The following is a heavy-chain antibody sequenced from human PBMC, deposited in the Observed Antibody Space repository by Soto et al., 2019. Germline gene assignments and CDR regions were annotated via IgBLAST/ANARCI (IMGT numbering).Heavy chain of an antibody. CDR3: AKDAAGYCSGGSCYQYYFDY. CDR1: GFTFSSYA. V-gene: IGHV3-23*01. D-gene: IGHD2-15*01. Sequence: EVQLLESGGGLVQPGGSLRLSCAASGFTFSSYAMSWVRQAPGKGLEWVSAISGSGGSTYYADSEKGRFTISRDNSKNTLYLQMNSLRAEDTAVYYCAKDAAGYCSGGSCYQYYFDYWGQGTLVTVSS. J-gene: IGHJ4*02. CDR2: ISGSGGST.